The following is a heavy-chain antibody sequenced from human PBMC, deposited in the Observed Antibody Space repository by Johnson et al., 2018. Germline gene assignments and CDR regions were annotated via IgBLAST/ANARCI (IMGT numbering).Heavy chain of an antibody. J-gene: IGHJ1*01. CDR2: ISYDGSNK. D-gene: IGHD6-13*01. V-gene: IGHV3-30*18. CDR1: GFTFSSYG. Sequence: QVQLVQSGGGVVQPGRSLRLSCAASGFTFSSYGMHWVRQAPGKGLEWVAVISYDGSNKYFADSVKGRFTISRDNSKNTLYLQMNSLRAEDTAVYYCAKDWERSAVGTGSYFHPWDQGTMVT. CDR3: AKDWERSAVGTGSYFHP.